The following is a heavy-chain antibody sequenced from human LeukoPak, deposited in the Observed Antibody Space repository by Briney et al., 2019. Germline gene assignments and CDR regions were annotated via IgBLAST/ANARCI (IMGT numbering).Heavy chain of an antibody. J-gene: IGHJ6*02. CDR2: IWYDGSNK. V-gene: IGHV3-33*06. Sequence: PGRSLRLSCAASGFTFSSYGMHWVRQAPGKGLEWVAVIWYDGSNKYYADSVKGRFTISRDNSKNTLYLQMNSLRAEDTAVYYCAKSPRIVRGVMAPGRMDVWGQGTTVTVSS. D-gene: IGHD3-10*02. CDR3: AKSPRIVRGVMAPGRMDV. CDR1: GFTFSSYG.